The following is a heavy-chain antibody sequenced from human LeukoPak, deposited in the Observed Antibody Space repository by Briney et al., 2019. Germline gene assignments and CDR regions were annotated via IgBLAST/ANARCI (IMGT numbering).Heavy chain of an antibody. J-gene: IGHJ4*02. CDR3: ASAGKYCSGGSCYSDY. D-gene: IGHD2-15*01. CDR1: GGTFSSYA. CDR2: IIPIFGTA. V-gene: IGHV1-69*05. Sequence: ASVKVSCKASGGTFSSYAISWVRQAPGQGLEWMGGIIPIFGTANCAQKFQGRVTITTDESTSTAYMELSSLRSEDTAVYYCASAGKYCSGGSCYSDYWGQGTLVTVSS.